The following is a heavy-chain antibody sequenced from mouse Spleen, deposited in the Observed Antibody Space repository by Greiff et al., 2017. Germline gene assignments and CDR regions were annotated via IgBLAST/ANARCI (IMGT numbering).Heavy chain of an antibody. D-gene: IGHD1-1*01. CDR3: ARLYYYGSRAMDY. CDR1: GFTFSDYG. CDR2: ISSGSSTI. Sequence: EVQLVESGGGLVKPGGSLKLSCAASGFTFSDYGMHWVRQAPEKGLEWVAYISSGSSTIYYADTVKGRFTISRDNAKNTLFLQMTSLRSEDTAMYYCARLYYYGSRAMDYWGQGTSVTVSS. V-gene: IGHV5-17*01. J-gene: IGHJ4*01.